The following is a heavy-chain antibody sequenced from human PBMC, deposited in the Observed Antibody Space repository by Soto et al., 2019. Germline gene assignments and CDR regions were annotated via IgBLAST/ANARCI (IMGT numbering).Heavy chain of an antibody. D-gene: IGHD3-22*01. Sequence: GGSLRLSCAASGFTFSSYSMNWVRQAPGKGLEWVSSISSSSSYIYYADSVKGRFTISRDNAKNSLYLQMNSLRAEDTAVYYCARYYDSSGPYYYYGMDVWGQGTTVTVSS. CDR3: ARYYDSSGPYYYYGMDV. CDR1: GFTFSSYS. J-gene: IGHJ6*02. V-gene: IGHV3-21*01. CDR2: ISSSSSYI.